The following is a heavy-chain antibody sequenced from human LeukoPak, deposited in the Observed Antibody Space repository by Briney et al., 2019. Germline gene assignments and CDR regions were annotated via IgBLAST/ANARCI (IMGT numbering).Heavy chain of an antibody. J-gene: IGHJ4*02. Sequence: GGSLRLSCAASGFTFSSYSMNWVRQAPGKGLEWVSSISSSSSYIYYADSVKGRSTISRDNAKNSLYLQMNSLRTEDTAVYYCARDNPLLYYYDSSGYDPRAFDYWGQGTLVTVSS. CDR1: GFTFSSYS. CDR2: ISSSSSYI. D-gene: IGHD3-22*01. V-gene: IGHV3-21*01. CDR3: ARDNPLLYYYDSSGYDPRAFDY.